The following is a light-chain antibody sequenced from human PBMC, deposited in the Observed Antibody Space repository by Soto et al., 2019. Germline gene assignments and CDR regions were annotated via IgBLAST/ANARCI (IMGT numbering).Light chain of an antibody. V-gene: IGLV2-14*01. Sequence: QSALTQPASVSGSPGQSIAVSCTGSSSDIGAYDYVSWYQQQPGKAPKLLIFDVDNRPSGVSNRFSGSKSGNTASLTISGLLPEDEGDYYCTSYTGGSAHVIFGGGTKLTV. CDR2: DVD. CDR3: TSYTGGSAHVI. J-gene: IGLJ2*01. CDR1: SSDIGAYDY.